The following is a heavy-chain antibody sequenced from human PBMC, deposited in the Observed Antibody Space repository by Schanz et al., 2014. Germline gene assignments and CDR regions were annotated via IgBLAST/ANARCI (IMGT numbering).Heavy chain of an antibody. V-gene: IGHV3-23*01. J-gene: IGHJ5*01. Sequence: VQLLQSGGALVQPGGSLRLSCSASGFTFSTYAMSWARQTPGKGLEWVSSITTGGNTYYRDSVKGRFIVSRDNSKNTLYLEMNKVRVDDKAVYYCSKDERGSRSGDSWGQGTLVTVSS. D-gene: IGHD2-15*01. CDR2: ITTGGNT. CDR3: SKDERGSRSGDS. CDR1: GFTFSTYA.